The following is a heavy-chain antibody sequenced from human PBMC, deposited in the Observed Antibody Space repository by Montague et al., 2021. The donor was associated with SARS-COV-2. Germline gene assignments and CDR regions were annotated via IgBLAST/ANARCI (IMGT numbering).Heavy chain of an antibody. Sequence: TLSLTCTVSGGSISSGYYYWSWIWQPAGKGLEWIGRIYTSGSTNSNPSLKSRVTISVDTSKNQFSLKLSSVTAADTAVYYCARVRTLRHSVKVVENVFDIWGQGTMVTVSS. V-gene: IGHV4-61*02. D-gene: IGHD2-21*01. CDR1: GGSISSGYYY. J-gene: IGHJ3*02. CDR2: IYTSGST. CDR3: ARVRTLRHSVKVVENVFDI.